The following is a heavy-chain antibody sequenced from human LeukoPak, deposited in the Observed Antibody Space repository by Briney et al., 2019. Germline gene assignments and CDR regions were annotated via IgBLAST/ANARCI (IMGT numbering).Heavy chain of an antibody. CDR3: AKGAGGFSYYNWFDP. V-gene: IGHV4-38-2*02. D-gene: IGHD5-18*01. CDR1: GYSISSGYY. J-gene: IGHJ5*02. CDR2: IYHSGST. Sequence: PSETLSLTCTVSGYSISSGYYWGWIRQPPGKGLEWIGSIYHSGSTYYNPSLKSRVTISVDTSKNQFSLKLASVTAADTAIYYCAKGAGGFSYYNWFDPWGQGTLVTVSS.